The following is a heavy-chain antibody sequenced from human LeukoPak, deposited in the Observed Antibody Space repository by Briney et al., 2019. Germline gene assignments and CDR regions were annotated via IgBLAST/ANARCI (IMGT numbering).Heavy chain of an antibody. D-gene: IGHD3-22*01. J-gene: IGHJ5*02. Sequence: GGSLRLSCAASGFTLSHYSRNWGRQAPGKGLELVSYGSSSGSTIHYADSVKGRFTISRDNAENSLYLQMNSLRDEDTAVYYCARAIVGWFDLRRQGSLVSVS. CDR1: GFTLSHYS. CDR2: GSSSGSTI. CDR3: ARAIVGWFDL. V-gene: IGHV3-48*02.